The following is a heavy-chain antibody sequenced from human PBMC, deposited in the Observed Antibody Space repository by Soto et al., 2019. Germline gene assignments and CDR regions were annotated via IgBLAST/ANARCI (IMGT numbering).Heavy chain of an antibody. CDR3: ARADYYGSSGYHLDY. Sequence: QVQLVQSGAEVKKPGASVKVSCKASGYTFSNFYIHWVRQAPGQGLEWMGIINPSGGSTSYAQKFQGRVTMTRDTSTSTVYMELSSLRSEDTAVHYCARADYYGSSGYHLDYWGQGTLVPVSS. CDR2: INPSGGST. CDR1: GYTFSNFY. D-gene: IGHD3-22*01. V-gene: IGHV1-46*01. J-gene: IGHJ4*02.